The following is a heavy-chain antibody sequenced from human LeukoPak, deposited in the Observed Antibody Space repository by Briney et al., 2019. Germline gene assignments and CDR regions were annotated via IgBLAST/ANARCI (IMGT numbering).Heavy chain of an antibody. CDR1: GYTFTGYY. V-gene: IGHV1-2*06. J-gene: IGHJ3*02. CDR2: INPNSGGT. CDR3: ARVAGGDAFDI. D-gene: IGHD2-8*02. Sequence: GASVKVSCKASGYTFTGYYMHWVRQAPGQGLEWMGRINPNSGGTNYAQKFQGRVTMTRNTSISTAYMELSSLRSEDTAVYYCARVAGGDAFDIWGQGTMVTVSS.